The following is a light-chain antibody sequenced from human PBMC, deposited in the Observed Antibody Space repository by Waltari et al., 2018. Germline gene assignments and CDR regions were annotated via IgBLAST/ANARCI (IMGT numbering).Light chain of an antibody. Sequence: DIQMTQSPSTLSASVGDRVTITCRASQSISTWLAWYQQNPGKAPKLLIYDVSSLESGVPSRFSGSGSGTEFTLSISSLQPDDFATYYCQQYNSDPQTFGQGTKLEIK. CDR2: DVS. CDR3: QQYNSDPQT. V-gene: IGKV1-5*01. J-gene: IGKJ2*01. CDR1: QSISTW.